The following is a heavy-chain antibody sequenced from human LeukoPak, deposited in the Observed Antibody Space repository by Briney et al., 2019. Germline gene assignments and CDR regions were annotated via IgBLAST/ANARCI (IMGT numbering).Heavy chain of an antibody. Sequence: GGSLRLSCAAFGFTFSSMNWVRQAPGKGLEWVSYISSSGTTIYYADSVKGRFTISRDSAKSSLYLQMNSLRAEDTAVYYCARERWDYSIDYWGQGTLVTVSS. D-gene: IGHD4-11*01. J-gene: IGHJ4*02. V-gene: IGHV3-48*01. CDR2: ISSSGTTI. CDR3: ARERWDYSIDY. CDR1: GFTFSS.